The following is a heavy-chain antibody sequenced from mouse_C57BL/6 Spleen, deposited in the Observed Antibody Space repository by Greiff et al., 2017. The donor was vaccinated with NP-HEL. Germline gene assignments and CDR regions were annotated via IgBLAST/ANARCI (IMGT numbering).Heavy chain of an antibody. CDR1: GYTFTDYY. CDR3: ARKNYYSNYVDYAMDY. D-gene: IGHD2-5*01. V-gene: IGHV1-84*01. J-gene: IGHJ4*01. Sequence: QVQLQQSGPELVKPGASVKISCKASGYTFTDYYINWVKKRPGQGLEWIGWIYPGSGNTKYNEKFKGKATLTVDTSSSTSYMQLSSLTSEDSAVYFCARKNYYSNYVDYAMDYWGQGTSVTVSS. CDR2: IYPGSGNT.